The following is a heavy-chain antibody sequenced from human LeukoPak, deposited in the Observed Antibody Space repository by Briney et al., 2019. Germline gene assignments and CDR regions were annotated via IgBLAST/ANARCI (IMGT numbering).Heavy chain of an antibody. CDR1: GFTFSSYA. CDR2: ISGSGGST. D-gene: IGHD2-15*01. CDR3: AKGLRVVVAATLFDY. V-gene: IGHV3-23*01. J-gene: IGHJ4*02. Sequence: GGSLRLSCAASGFTFSSYATSWVRQAPGKGLEWVSAISGSGGSTYYADSVKGRFTISRDNSKNTLYLQMNSLRAEDTAVYYCAKGLRVVVAATLFDYWGQGTLVTVSS.